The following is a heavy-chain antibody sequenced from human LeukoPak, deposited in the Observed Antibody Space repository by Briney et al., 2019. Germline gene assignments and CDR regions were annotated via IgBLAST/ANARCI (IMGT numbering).Heavy chain of an antibody. Sequence: GGSLRLSCAASGFTFSSYAVYWVRQAPGKGLEWVSSNSGGSTYYADSVKGRFTISRDNSKNTLYLQMNSLRGEDTAVYYCAKLRYSSSWYDAFDIWGQGTLVTVSS. CDR1: GFTFSSYA. V-gene: IGHV3-23*01. CDR2: NSGGST. J-gene: IGHJ3*02. D-gene: IGHD6-13*01. CDR3: AKLRYSSSWYDAFDI.